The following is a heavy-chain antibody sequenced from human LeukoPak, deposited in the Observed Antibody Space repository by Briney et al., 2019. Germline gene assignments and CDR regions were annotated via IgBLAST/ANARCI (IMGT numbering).Heavy chain of an antibody. Sequence: PGGSLRLSSAASGFTFSSYAMSWVRQAPGQGLEWFSAISGSGGSTYYADPVKGRFTISRDNSKNTLYLQRNSLRAEDTAVYYWAKDLQQWLFDYWGQGTLVTVSS. V-gene: IGHV3-23*01. CDR1: GFTFSSYA. J-gene: IGHJ4*02. CDR2: ISGSGGST. D-gene: IGHD6-19*01. CDR3: AKDLQQWLFDY.